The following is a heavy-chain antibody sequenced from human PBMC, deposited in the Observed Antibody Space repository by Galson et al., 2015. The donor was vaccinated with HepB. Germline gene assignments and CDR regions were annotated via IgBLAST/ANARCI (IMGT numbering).Heavy chain of an antibody. CDR3: ARGGHITMIVLYGMDV. V-gene: IGHV3-48*02. J-gene: IGHJ6*02. D-gene: IGHD3-22*01. CDR2: INTGGNTI. Sequence: SLRLSCAASGFTFISYSMNWVRQAPGKGLEWVSYINTGGNTIYYADSVKGRFTISRDNARNSLYLQMNSLRDEDTAVYYCARGGHITMIVLYGMDVWGQGTTVTVSS. CDR1: GFTFISYS.